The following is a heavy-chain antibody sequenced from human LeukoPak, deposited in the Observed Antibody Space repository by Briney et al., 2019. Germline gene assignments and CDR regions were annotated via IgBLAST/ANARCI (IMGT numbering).Heavy chain of an antibody. CDR1: GGTFSSYA. Sequence: SGKVSSKASGGTFSSYAISWVRQATGQRLEWMGGIIPIFGTANYAQKFQGRVTITADGSTSTAYMELSSLRSEDTAVYYCARGLRQQLVNWFDPWGQGTLVTVSS. V-gene: IGHV1-69*13. J-gene: IGHJ5*02. CDR3: ARGLRQQLVNWFDP. D-gene: IGHD6-13*01. CDR2: IIPIFGTA.